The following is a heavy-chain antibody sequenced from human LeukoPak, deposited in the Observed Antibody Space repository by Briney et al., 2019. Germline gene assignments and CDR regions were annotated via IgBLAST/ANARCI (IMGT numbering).Heavy chain of an antibody. D-gene: IGHD3-10*01. CDR3: ARAINYGSGSYYVDY. CDR1: GFTVSSNY. Sequence: GGSLRLSCAASGFTVSSNYMSWVRQAPGKGLEWVSVIYSGGSTYYADSVKGRFTISRDNSKNTLYLQMNSLRAEDTAVYYCARAINYGSGSYYVDYWGQGTLVTVSS. V-gene: IGHV3-66*01. CDR2: IYSGGST. J-gene: IGHJ4*02.